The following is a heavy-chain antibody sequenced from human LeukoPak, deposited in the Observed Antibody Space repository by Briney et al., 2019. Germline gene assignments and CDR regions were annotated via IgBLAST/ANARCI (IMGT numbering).Heavy chain of an antibody. Sequence: GGSLRLSCAASGFTFSNAWMSWVRQAPGKGLEWVGRIKSKTDGGTTDYAAPVKGRFTISRDDSKNTLYLQMNSLKTEDTAVYYCTTGYYIVVVTAMHYFDYWGQGTLVTVSS. D-gene: IGHD2-21*02. CDR3: TTGYYIVVVTAMHYFDY. CDR1: GFTFSNAW. V-gene: IGHV3-15*01. J-gene: IGHJ4*02. CDR2: IKSKTDGGTT.